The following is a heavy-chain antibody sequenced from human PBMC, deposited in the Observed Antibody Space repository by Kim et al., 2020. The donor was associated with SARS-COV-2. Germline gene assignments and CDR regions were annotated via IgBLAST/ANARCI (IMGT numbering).Heavy chain of an antibody. V-gene: IGHV4-4*07. CDR1: GGSVSSYY. CDR3: AREQFSSSAFDDWFDP. CDR2: IYPSGST. J-gene: IGHJ5*02. Sequence: SETLSLTCTVSGGSVSSYYWSWIRQPAGKGLEWIGHIYPSGSTNYNPSLKSRVSMSEDTSKNQVSLKLSSVTAADTASYYCAREQFSSSAFDDWFDPWGQEILVTVSS. D-gene: IGHD6-6*01.